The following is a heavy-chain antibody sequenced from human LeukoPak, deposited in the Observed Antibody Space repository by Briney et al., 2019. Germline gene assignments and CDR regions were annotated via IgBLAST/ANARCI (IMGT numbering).Heavy chain of an antibody. CDR1: SVSISGSTYF. CDR3: ARQGGYCSSSSCRIWWFDP. V-gene: IGHV4-39*01. Sequence: SGTLSLTCTVSSVSISGSTYFWAWIRQPPGKGLEWIGSTYHTESTSYNPSLKSRVTISVDTSKNQFSLKLNSVTAADTAVYYCARQGGYCSSSSCRIWWFDPWGQGTLVTVSS. J-gene: IGHJ5*02. D-gene: IGHD2-15*01. CDR2: TYHTEST.